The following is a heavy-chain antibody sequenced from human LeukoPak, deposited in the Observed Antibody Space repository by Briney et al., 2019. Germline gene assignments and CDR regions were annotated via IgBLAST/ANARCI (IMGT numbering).Heavy chain of an antibody. CDR3: AHKFLLYYFDY. J-gene: IGHJ4*02. D-gene: IGHD2-21*01. CDR1: GFSLSTRGEA. V-gene: IGHV2-5*01. CDR2: IYWNDDK. Sequence: SGPTLVNPTQTLTLTCTFSGFSLSTRGEAVGWIRQPPGKALEWLAVIYWNDDKRYSPSLKSRLTITKDTSKNQVVLTMTNMDPVDTATYYCAHKFLLYYFDYWGQGTLVTVSS.